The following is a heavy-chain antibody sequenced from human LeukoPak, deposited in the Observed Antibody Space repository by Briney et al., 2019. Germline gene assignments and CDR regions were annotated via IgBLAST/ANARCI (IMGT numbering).Heavy chain of an antibody. D-gene: IGHD3-3*01. Sequence: PSETLSLTCTVSGGSISSYYWSWIRQPPGKGLEWIGYIYYSGSTNYNPSLKSRVTISVDTSKNQFSLKLSSVTAADTAVYYCARGHYDFWSGHAYYYYYMDVWGKGTTVTVSS. CDR3: ARGHYDFWSGHAYYYYYMDV. J-gene: IGHJ6*03. CDR1: GGSISSYY. V-gene: IGHV4-59*12. CDR2: IYYSGST.